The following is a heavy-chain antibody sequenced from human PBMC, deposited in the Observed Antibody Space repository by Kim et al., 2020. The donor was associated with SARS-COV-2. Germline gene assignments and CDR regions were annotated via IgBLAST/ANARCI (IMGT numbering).Heavy chain of an antibody. D-gene: IGHD3-10*01. CDR3: ARGDGVLWFGELSRPLDY. Sequence: GGSLRLSCAASGFTFSSYSMNWVRQAPGKGLEWVSSISSSSSYIYYADSVKGRFTISRDNAKNSLYLQMNSLRAEDTAVYYCARGDGVLWFGELSRPLDYWGQGTLVTVSS. J-gene: IGHJ4*02. V-gene: IGHV3-21*01. CDR1: GFTFSSYS. CDR2: ISSSSSYI.